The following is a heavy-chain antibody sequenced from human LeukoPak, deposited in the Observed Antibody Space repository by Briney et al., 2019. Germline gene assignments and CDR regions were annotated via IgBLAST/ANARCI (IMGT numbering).Heavy chain of an antibody. CDR2: ISGSGGST. J-gene: IGHJ4*02. CDR1: GFTFSSYG. D-gene: IGHD2-8*01. CDR3: ANAPGSVLVVYATNFGDYFDS. V-gene: IGHV3-23*01. Sequence: PGGSLRLSCAASGFTFSSYGMSWVRQAPGKGLEWVSAISGSGGSTYYADSVKGRFTISRDNSKNTLYLQMNSLSAEDTAVYYCANAPGSVLVVYATNFGDYFDSWGQGTLVTVSS.